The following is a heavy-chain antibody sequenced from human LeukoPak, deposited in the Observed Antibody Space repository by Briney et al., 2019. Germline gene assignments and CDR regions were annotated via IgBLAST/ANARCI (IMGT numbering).Heavy chain of an antibody. Sequence: ASVKVSCKASGGTFSSYAISWVRQAPGQGLEWMGWISAYNGNTNYAQKLQGRVTMTTDTSTSTAYMELRSLRSDDTAVYYCARAEPGIAAAYYYYYYMDVWGKGTTVTVSS. D-gene: IGHD6-13*01. CDR3: ARAEPGIAAAYYYYYYMDV. V-gene: IGHV1-18*01. CDR1: GGTFSSYA. J-gene: IGHJ6*03. CDR2: ISAYNGNT.